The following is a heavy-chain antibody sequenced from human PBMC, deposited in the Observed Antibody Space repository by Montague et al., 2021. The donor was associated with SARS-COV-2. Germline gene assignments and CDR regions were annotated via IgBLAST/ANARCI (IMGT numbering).Heavy chain of an antibody. CDR2: IYYSGST. CDR1: GGSISSCYYY. J-gene: IGHJ3*02. CDR3: ARATAGPAAIFMGFPRPIEEFDI. Sequence: TLSLTCTVSGGSISSCYYYWIWIRQHTGQGLYWFGYIYYSGSTXYNPTLESRVTMSIDKSKYQFYLKLCSVTAADTAVYYCARATAGPAAIFMGFPRPIEEFDIWGQGTMVTVSS. V-gene: IGHV4-31*03. D-gene: IGHD2-2*01.